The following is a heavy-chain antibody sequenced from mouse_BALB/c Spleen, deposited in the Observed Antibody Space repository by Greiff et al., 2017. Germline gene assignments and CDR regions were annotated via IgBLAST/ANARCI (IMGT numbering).Heavy chain of an antibody. D-gene: IGHD3-3*01. CDR2: ISTYYGDA. CDR3: ARDWGPDAMDY. J-gene: IGHJ4*01. CDR1: GYTFTDYA. Sequence: QVQLQQSGAELVRPGVSVTISCKGSGYTFTDYAMHWVKQSHAKSLEWIGVISTYYGDASYNQKFKGKATMTVDKSSSTAYMELARLTSEDSAIYYCARDWGPDAMDYWGQGTSVTVSS. V-gene: IGHV1S137*01.